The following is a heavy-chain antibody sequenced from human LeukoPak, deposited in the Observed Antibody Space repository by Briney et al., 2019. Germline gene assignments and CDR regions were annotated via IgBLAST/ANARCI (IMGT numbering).Heavy chain of an antibody. V-gene: IGHV4-39*07. CDR2: HSHSGGA. CDR3: ARYQTGTMFAV. Sequence: SETLSLTCTVSGASISSGTYYWGWLRQPPGKGLEWIGTHSHSGGAYYNPSLRSRITMSLDTSENQLSLKLYSVTAADTAIYYCARYQTGTMFAVWGQGTLVTISS. J-gene: IGHJ4*02. D-gene: IGHD1/OR15-1a*01. CDR1: GASISSGTYY.